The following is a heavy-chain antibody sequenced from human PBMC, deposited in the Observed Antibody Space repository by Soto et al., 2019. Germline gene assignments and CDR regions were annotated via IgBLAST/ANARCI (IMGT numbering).Heavy chain of an antibody. D-gene: IGHD6-19*01. V-gene: IGHV4-59*01. CDR1: GGSISSYY. Sequence: SETLSLTCTVSGGSISSYYWSWIRQPPGKGLEWIGYIYYSGSTNYNPSLKSRVTISVDTSKNQFSLKLSSVTAADTAVYYCARVFSVATNDESYYYYYYGMDVWGQGTTVTVSS. CDR2: IYYSGST. CDR3: ARVFSVATNDESYYYYYYGMDV. J-gene: IGHJ6*02.